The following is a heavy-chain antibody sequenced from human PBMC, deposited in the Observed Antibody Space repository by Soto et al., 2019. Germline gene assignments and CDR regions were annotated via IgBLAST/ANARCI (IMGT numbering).Heavy chain of an antibody. CDR2: ISHAGNNI. CDR3: AREYYSGRSNWFDP. V-gene: IGHV3-30-3*01. CDR1: GFTFTTYA. Sequence: QVQLVESGGGVVQPGRSLRLSCAASGFTFTTYAMHWVRQAPGKGLEWVAVISHAGNNIFYADSVEGRFTISRDTSTNPLFLQMNSLRAEDTAVYYCAREYYSGRSNWFDPWGQGTLVTVSS. J-gene: IGHJ5*02. D-gene: IGHD1-26*01.